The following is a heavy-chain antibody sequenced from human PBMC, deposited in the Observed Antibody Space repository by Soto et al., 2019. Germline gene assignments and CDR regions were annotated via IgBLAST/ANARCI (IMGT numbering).Heavy chain of an antibody. CDR2: INHSGST. D-gene: IGHD3-3*01. CDR1: GGSFSGYY. J-gene: IGHJ4*02. Sequence: SETLSLTCAVYGGSFSGYYWSWIRQPPGKGLEWIGEINHSGSTNYNPSLKSRVTISVDTSKNQFSLKLSSVTAADTAVYYCARTHYDFWSGYYSAFDYWGQGTLVTAPQ. V-gene: IGHV4-34*01. CDR3: ARTHYDFWSGYYSAFDY.